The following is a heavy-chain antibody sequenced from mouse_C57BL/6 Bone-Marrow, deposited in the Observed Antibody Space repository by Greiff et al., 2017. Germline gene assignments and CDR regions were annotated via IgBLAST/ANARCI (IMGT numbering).Heavy chain of an antibody. J-gene: IGHJ2*01. CDR3: ARSTGGATDY. CDR2: IDPSDSYT. CDR1: GYTFTSYW. D-gene: IGHD3-1*01. Sequence: QFQLQQPGAELVMPGASVKMSCKASGYTFTSYWMHWVKQRPGQGLEWIGDIDPSDSYTNYNQKLKGKSTLTVDKSSSPAYMQLSSLTSEDSAVDYCARSTGGATDYGGQGTTLTGSS. V-gene: IGHV1-69*01.